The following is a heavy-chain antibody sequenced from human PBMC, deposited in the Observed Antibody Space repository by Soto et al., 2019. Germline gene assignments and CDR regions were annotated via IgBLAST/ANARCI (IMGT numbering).Heavy chain of an antibody. Sequence: VASVKVSCKASGYTFTSYGISWVRQTPGQGLEWMGWISAYNGNTNYAQKLQGRVTITTDTSTSTAYMELRSLRSDDTAVYYCARDLSITIFHDAFDIWGQGTMVTVSS. CDR3: ARDLSITIFHDAFDI. D-gene: IGHD3-9*01. CDR1: GYTFTSYG. J-gene: IGHJ3*02. CDR2: ISAYNGNT. V-gene: IGHV1-18*01.